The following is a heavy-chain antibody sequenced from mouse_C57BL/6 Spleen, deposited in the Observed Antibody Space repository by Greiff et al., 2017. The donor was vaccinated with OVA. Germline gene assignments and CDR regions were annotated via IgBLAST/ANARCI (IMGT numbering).Heavy chain of an antibody. CDR3: ARNYDYNYYAMDY. J-gene: IGHJ4*01. D-gene: IGHD2-4*01. V-gene: IGHV1-82*01. CDR2: IYPGDGDT. Sequence: QVQLKQSGPELVKPGASVKISCKASGYAFSSSWMNWVKQRPGKGLEWIGRIYPGDGDTNYNGKFKGKATLTADKSSSTAYMQLSSLTSEDSAVYFCARNYDYNYYAMDYWGQGTSVTVSS. CDR1: GYAFSSSW.